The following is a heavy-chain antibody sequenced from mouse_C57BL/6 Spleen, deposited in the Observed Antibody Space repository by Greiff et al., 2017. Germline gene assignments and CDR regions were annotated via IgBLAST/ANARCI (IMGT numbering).Heavy chain of an antibody. Sequence: QVQLKQSGAELVRPGASVTLSCKASGYTFTDYEMHWVKQTPVHGLEWIGAIDPETGGTAYNQKFKGKAILTADKSSSTAYMELRSLTSEDSAVYYCTRGAFRDYGFAYWGQGTLVTVSA. CDR1: GYTFTDYE. CDR2: IDPETGGT. CDR3: TRGAFRDYGFAY. V-gene: IGHV1-15*01. D-gene: IGHD2-4*01. J-gene: IGHJ3*01.